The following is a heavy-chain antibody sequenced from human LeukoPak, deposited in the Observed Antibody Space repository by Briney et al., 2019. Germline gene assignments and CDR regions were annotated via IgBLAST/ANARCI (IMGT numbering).Heavy chain of an antibody. D-gene: IGHD4-17*01. CDR2: INHRGST. J-gene: IGHJ4*02. CDR3: ARGYGKMNY. CDR1: GGSFSGYY. V-gene: IGHV4-34*01. Sequence: SETLSLTCAVYGGSFSGYYWSWIRQPPGKGLEWIGEINHRGSTNYNPSLKSRVTISVDTSKNQFSLKLSSVTAADTAVYYCARGYGKMNYWGQGTLVTVSS.